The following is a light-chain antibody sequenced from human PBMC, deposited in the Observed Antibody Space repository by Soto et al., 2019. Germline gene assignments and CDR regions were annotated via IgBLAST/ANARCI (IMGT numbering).Light chain of an antibody. CDR1: NSNIGNNA. CDR2: YNN. Sequence: QSVLTQPPSASGTPGQRVSISCSGSNSNIGNNAVNWYQQLPGTAPKLLIYYNNQRPSGVPDRFSGSKSGTSASLAISGLQSEDETDYYCAAWDDSLNGWVFGGGTKLTVL. CDR3: AAWDDSLNGWV. V-gene: IGLV1-44*01. J-gene: IGLJ3*02.